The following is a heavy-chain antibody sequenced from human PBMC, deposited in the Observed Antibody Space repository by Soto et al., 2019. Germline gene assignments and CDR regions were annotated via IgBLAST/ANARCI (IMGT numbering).Heavy chain of an antibody. Sequence: SETLSLTCSVSGGSVSSGSYYWSWIRQPPGKGLEWIGYIYYSGSTNYNPSLKSRVTISVDTSKNQFSLKLSSVTAADTAVYYCARYIVVVVAATGWFDPWGQGTLVTSPQ. J-gene: IGHJ5*02. D-gene: IGHD2-15*01. CDR2: IYYSGST. CDR3: ARYIVVVVAATGWFDP. V-gene: IGHV4-61*01. CDR1: GGSVSSGSYY.